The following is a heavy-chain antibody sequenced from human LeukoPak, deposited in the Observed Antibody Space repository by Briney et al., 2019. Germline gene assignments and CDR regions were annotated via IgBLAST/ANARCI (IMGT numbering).Heavy chain of an antibody. V-gene: IGHV3-53*01. D-gene: IGHD4/OR15-4a*01. CDR1: GFTFSDYY. CDR3: ARRAGAYSHPYDY. CDR2: IYSDNT. J-gene: IGHJ4*02. Sequence: PGGSLRLSCAASGFTFSDYYMSWIRQAPGKGLEWASFIYSDNTHYSDSVKGRFTISRDNSKNTLYLQMNSLRAEDTAVYYCARRAGAYSHPYDYWGQGTLVTVSS.